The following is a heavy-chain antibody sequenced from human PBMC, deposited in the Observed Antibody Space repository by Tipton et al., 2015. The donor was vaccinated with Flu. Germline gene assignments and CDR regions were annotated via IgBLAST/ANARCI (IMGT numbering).Heavy chain of an antibody. CDR2: INHSGST. J-gene: IGHJ4*02. CDR3: ARGPLNLGELSSSFDY. V-gene: IGHV4-34*01. Sequence: TLSLTFAVYGGSFSGYYWSWIRQPPGKGLEWIGEINHSGSTNYNPSLKSRITISVDTSKNQFSLKLSSVTAADTAVYYCARGPLNLGELSSSFDYLGQGSLVTVSS. CDR1: GGSFSGYY. D-gene: IGHD3-16*02.